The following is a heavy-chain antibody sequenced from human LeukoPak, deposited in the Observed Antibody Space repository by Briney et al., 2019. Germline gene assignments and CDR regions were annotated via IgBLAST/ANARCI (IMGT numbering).Heavy chain of an antibody. V-gene: IGHV3-30-3*01. J-gene: IGHJ4*02. CDR1: GFTFSSYA. CDR3: ARDSGFSPAAQWGY. CDR2: ISYDGSNK. Sequence: GGSLRLSCAASGFTFSSYAMHWVRQAAGKGLEWVAVISYDGSNKYYADSVKGRFTISRDNSKNTLYLQMNSLRAEDTAVYYCARDSGFSPAAQWGYWGQGTLVTVSS. D-gene: IGHD3-10*01.